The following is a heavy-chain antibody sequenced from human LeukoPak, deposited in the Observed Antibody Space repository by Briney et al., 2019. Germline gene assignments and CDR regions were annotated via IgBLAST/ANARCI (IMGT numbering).Heavy chain of an antibody. V-gene: IGHV4-34*01. CDR3: ARGVRGYSSRKFDY. CDR2: INHSGST. CDR1: GGSFSGYY. J-gene: IGHJ4*02. Sequence: PSETLSLTCAVYGGSFSGYYWSWIRQPPGKGLEWIGEINHSGSTNYNPSLKSRVTISVDTPKNQFSLKLSSVTAADTAVYYCARGVRGYSSRKFDYWGQGTLVTVSS. D-gene: IGHD6-13*01.